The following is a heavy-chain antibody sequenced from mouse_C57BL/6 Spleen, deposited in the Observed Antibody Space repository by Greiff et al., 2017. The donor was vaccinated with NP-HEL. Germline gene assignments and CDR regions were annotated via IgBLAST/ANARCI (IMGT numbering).Heavy chain of an antibody. CDR2: IDPENGDT. V-gene: IGHV14-4*01. J-gene: IGHJ4*01. Sequence: EVQLQQSGAELVRPGASVKLSCTASGFNIKDDYMHWVKQRPEQGLEWIGWIDPENGDTEYASKFQGKATITADRSSNTAYLQLSSLTSEDTAVYYCTTGGYAMDYWGQGASVTVSS. CDR3: TTGGYAMDY. CDR1: GFNIKDDY.